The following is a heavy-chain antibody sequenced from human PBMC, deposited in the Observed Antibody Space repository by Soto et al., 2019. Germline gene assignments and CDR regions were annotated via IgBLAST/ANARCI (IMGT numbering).Heavy chain of an antibody. D-gene: IGHD6-19*01. J-gene: IGHJ5*02. CDR3: AGMPYTSGLRFDP. CDR2: IYQSGVT. Sequence: SETLSLTCNMSGDSYSISTYSWSWIRQPPGKALQWIGFIYQSGVTSYNPSLASRVSISLDRSNNQCSLKLKSVTAADTAVYFCAGMPYTSGLRFDPWGPGTLVTVPS. CDR1: GDSYSISTYS. V-gene: IGHV4-30-2*01.